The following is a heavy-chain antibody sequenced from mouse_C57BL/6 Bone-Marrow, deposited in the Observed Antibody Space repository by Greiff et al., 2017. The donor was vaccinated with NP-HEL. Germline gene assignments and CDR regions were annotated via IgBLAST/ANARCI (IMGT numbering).Heavy chain of an antibody. CDR3: ARHSYGFAY. CDR1: GFTFSSYT. CDR2: ISGGGGNT. J-gene: IGHJ3*01. Sequence: VQLKESGGGLVKPGGSLKLSCAASGFTFSSYTMSWVRQTPEKRLEWVATISGGGGNTYYPDSVKGRFTISRDNAKNTLYLQMSSLRSEDTALYYCARHSYGFAYWGQGTLVTVSA. V-gene: IGHV5-9*01. D-gene: IGHD1-1*01.